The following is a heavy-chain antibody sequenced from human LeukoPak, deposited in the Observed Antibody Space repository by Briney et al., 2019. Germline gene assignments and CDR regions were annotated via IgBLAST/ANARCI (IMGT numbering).Heavy chain of an antibody. CDR1: GFTFSSYG. Sequence: GGSLRLSCAASGFTFSSYGMHWVRQAPGKRLEWVVFIRYDGSNKYYADSVKGRFTISGDNSKNTLYLQMNSLRAEDTAVYYCATEEWSWGQGTLVTVSS. D-gene: IGHD3-3*01. V-gene: IGHV3-30*02. CDR3: ATEEWS. CDR2: IRYDGSNK. J-gene: IGHJ4*02.